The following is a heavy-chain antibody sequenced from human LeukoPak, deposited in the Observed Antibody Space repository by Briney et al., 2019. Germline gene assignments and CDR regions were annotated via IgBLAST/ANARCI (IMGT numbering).Heavy chain of an antibody. V-gene: IGHV3-23*01. D-gene: IGHD2-2*01. CDR3: AKMRVGYCSSTSCFLFDY. J-gene: IGHJ4*02. CDR2: XFGSGGST. Sequence: GXGLEGVSAXFGSGGSTYHADSVKGRFTISRDNSKNTLYLQMNSLRAEDTAVYYCAKMRVGYCSSTSCFLFDYWGQGTLVTVSS.